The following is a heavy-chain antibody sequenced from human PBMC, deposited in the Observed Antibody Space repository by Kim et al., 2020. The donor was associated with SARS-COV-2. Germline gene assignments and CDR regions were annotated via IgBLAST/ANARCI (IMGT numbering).Heavy chain of an antibody. D-gene: IGHD3-22*01. J-gene: IGHJ3*02. Sequence: SETLSLTCAVYGGSFSGYYWSWIRQPPGKGLEWIGEINHSGSTNYNPSLKSRVTISVDTSKNQFSLKLSSVTAADTAVYYCATEGSGMIDAFDIWGQGTMVTVSS. CDR1: GGSFSGYY. CDR3: ATEGSGMIDAFDI. V-gene: IGHV4-34*01. CDR2: INHSGST.